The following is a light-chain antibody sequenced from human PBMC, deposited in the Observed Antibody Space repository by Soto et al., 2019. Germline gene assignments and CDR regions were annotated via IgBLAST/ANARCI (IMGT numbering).Light chain of an antibody. V-gene: IGLV2-14*01. J-gene: IGLJ1*01. Sequence: QSALTQPASVSGSPGQSITISCTGTSSDVGGYDYVSWYQQHPGKAPKFMIYEVTHRPSGVSHRFSGSKSGNTASLTISGLQAEDEADYYCSSSTSTSTYVFGTGTKLTVL. CDR3: SSSTSTSTYV. CDR1: SSDVGGYDY. CDR2: EVT.